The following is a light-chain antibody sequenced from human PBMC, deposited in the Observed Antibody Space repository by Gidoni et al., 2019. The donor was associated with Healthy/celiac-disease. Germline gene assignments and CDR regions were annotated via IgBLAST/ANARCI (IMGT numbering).Light chain of an antibody. V-gene: IGKV1-39*01. J-gene: IGKJ2*01. CDR2: AAS. CDR1: QSISSY. CDR3: QQSYSTPYT. Sequence: GDRVTITCRASQSISSYLNWYQQKPGKAPKLLIYAASSLQSGVPSRFSGSGSGTDFTLTISSLQPEDFETYYCQQSYSTPYTFGQGTKLEIK.